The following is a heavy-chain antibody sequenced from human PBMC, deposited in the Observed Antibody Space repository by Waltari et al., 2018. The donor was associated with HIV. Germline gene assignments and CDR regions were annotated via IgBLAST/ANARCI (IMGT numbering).Heavy chain of an antibody. CDR3: ARDLVAPGNFFDY. J-gene: IGHJ4*02. Sequence: EVQLVESGGGLVQPGGSVRLSCAASGFTLSSYNMNWVRQAPGRGLEWLSSISNSGSAIYYADSVKGRFTISRDNAKNSLYLQMNSLRDEDTAVYYCARDLVAPGNFFDYWGQGTLVTVSS. V-gene: IGHV3-48*02. D-gene: IGHD5-12*01. CDR2: ISNSGSAI. CDR1: GFTLSSYN.